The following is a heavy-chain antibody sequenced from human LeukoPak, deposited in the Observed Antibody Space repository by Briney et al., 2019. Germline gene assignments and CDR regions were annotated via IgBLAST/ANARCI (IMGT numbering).Heavy chain of an antibody. CDR2: IIPIFGIA. V-gene: IGHV1-69*10. J-gene: IGHJ6*02. CDR1: GGTFISYA. Sequence: SVKVSCKASGGTFISYAISWVRQAPGQGLEWMGRIIPIFGIANYAQKFQGRVTITADKSTSTAYMELSSLRSEDTAVYYCARAHFGDYDFWSGPTSYYYYGMDVWGQGTTVTVSS. CDR3: ARAHFGDYDFWSGPTSYYYYGMDV. D-gene: IGHD3-3*01.